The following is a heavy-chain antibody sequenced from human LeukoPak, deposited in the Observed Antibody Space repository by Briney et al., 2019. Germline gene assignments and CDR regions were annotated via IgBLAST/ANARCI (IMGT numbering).Heavy chain of an antibody. D-gene: IGHD3-10*01. V-gene: IGHV3-7*01. CDR1: GFTFSSHW. CDR3: ARPLSGAISPGY. Sequence: GGSLRLSCAASGFTFSSHWMTWVRQAPGRGLEWVANIKEDGSETFYGDSVKGRFTISRDNAENSLNLQMNNLRPEDTAMYYCARPLSGAISPGYWGQGTLVTVSS. J-gene: IGHJ4*02. CDR2: IKEDGSET.